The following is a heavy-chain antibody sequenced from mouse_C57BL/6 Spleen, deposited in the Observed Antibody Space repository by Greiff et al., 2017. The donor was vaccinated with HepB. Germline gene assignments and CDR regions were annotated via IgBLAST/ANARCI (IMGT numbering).Heavy chain of an antibody. Sequence: VQLQESGAELARPGASVKMSCKASGYTFTSYTMHWVKQRPGQGLEWIGYINPSSGYTKYNQKFKDKATLTADKSSSTAYMQLSSLTSEDSAVYYCARRDSNYEGFAYWGQGTLVTVSA. CDR3: ARRDSNYEGFAY. CDR2: INPSSGYT. CDR1: GYTFTSYT. J-gene: IGHJ3*01. D-gene: IGHD2-5*01. V-gene: IGHV1-4*01.